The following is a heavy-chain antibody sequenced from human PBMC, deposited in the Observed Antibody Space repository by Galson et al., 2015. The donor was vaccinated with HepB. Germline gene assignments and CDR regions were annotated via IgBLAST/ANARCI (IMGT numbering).Heavy chain of an antibody. Sequence: SLRLSCAASGFTFRTSGMHWVRQAPGKGLEWVAFMWFDGRNRDYGDSVKGRFTISRDNFKNTLDLQMNSLRAEDTAVYYCAKDINDGIDYWGQGTLVTVSS. D-gene: IGHD1-1*01. CDR2: MWFDGRNR. CDR1: GFTFRTSG. J-gene: IGHJ4*02. V-gene: IGHV3-30*02. CDR3: AKDINDGIDY.